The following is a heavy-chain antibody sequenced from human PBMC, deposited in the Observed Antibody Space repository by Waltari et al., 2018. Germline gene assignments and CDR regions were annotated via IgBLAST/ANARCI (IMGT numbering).Heavy chain of an antibody. CDR2: ISYNGAT. CDR1: GASITRTKHS. V-gene: IGHV4-39*02. CDR3: ATYIGASVGTAAFDV. J-gene: IGHJ3*01. Sequence: QLQLQESGPGLVKPSETLSLTCSVSGASITRTKHSWGWIRQPPGQGLEWIATISYNGATYSSPSLRGRVTVSRDTSMNYVSLKLGSVTAADTAVYYCATYIGASVGTAAFDVWGQGTMVTVSS. D-gene: IGHD5-12*01.